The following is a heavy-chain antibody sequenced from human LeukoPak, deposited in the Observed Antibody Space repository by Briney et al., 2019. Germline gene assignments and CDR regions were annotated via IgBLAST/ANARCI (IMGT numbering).Heavy chain of an antibody. D-gene: IGHD1-14*01. J-gene: IGHJ3*02. CDR1: GFTFSSYA. CDR2: ISGSGGST. CDR3: AKGTARRPSGNAFDI. V-gene: IGHV3-23*01. Sequence: PGGSLRLSCAASGFTFSSYAMSWVRRAPGKGLEWVSAISGSGGSTYYADSVKGRFTISRDNSKNTLYLQMNSLRAEDTAVCYCAKGTARRPSGNAFDIWGQGTMVTVSS.